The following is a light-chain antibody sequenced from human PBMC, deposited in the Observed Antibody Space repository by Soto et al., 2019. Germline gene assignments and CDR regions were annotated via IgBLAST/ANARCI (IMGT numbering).Light chain of an antibody. CDR2: GNS. J-gene: IGLJ1*01. CDR3: QSYDSSLSGYV. Sequence: QYVLTQPPSVSGAPGQRVTISCTGSSSNIGAGYDVHWYQQLPGTAPKLLIYGNSNRPSGVPDRFSGSKSGTSASLAITGLQAEDEADYYCQSYDSSLSGYVFVTGTKVTVL. V-gene: IGLV1-40*01. CDR1: SSNIGAGYD.